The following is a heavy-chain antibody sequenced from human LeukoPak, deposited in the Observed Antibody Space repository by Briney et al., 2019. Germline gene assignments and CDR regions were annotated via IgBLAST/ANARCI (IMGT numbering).Heavy chain of an antibody. Sequence: VSLPLPCPPSGFTLDDYGLIWVREPPGTGLESVAGINWNGGSTGYADSVNGRFTIYRDNAKNSLYLPMERLSDDHMAVYVFAKGAESGYDLDSAFDLWGQGTMVIVSS. CDR2: INWNGGST. J-gene: IGHJ3*01. CDR3: AKGAESGYDLDSAFDL. CDR1: GFTLDDYG. V-gene: IGHV3-20*01. D-gene: IGHD5-12*01.